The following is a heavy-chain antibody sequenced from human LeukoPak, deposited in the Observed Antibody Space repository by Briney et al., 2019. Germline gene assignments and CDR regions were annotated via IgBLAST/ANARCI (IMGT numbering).Heavy chain of an antibody. CDR2: ISFDESTK. Sequence: GRSLRLSCAASGFSFSSQPMYWVRQAPGKGLEWVALISFDESTKYFADSVQGRFTISRDNSKSTVFLQMNSLRAEDTAMYYCATVAQRAYFDYWGQGTLVSVTS. CDR3: ATVAQRAYFDY. CDR1: GFSFSSQP. V-gene: IGHV3-30*04. J-gene: IGHJ4*02. D-gene: IGHD6-25*01.